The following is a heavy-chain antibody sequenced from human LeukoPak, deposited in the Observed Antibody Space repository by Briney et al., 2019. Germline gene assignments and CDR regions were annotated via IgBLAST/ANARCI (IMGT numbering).Heavy chain of an antibody. J-gene: IGHJ4*02. D-gene: IGHD2-21*02. CDR1: GVSFDEYY. CDR2: INHSGYT. CDR3: TRMTAGHDY. Sequence: KPSETLSLTCAVSGVSFDEYYWSWVRQTPGKGLEWIGEINHSGYTNDSPSLKSRVTLSIDTSRKQFSLNLRSVTVADTGIYYCTRMTAGHDYWGQGTLVTVSS. V-gene: IGHV4-34*01.